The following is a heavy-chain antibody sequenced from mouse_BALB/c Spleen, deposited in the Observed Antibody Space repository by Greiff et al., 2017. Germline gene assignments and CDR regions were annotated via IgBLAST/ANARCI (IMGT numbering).Heavy chain of an antibody. V-gene: IGHV1-9*01. D-gene: IGHD2-3*01. CDR2: ILPGSGST. CDR1: GYTFSSYW. CDR3: AIYDWFAY. J-gene: IGHJ3*01. Sequence: QVQLQQSGAELMKPGASVKISCKATGYTFSSYWIEWVKQRPGHGLEWIGEILPGSGSTNYNEKFKGKATFTADTSSNTAYMELSSLTSEDSAVYYCAIYDWFAYWGQGTLVTVSA.